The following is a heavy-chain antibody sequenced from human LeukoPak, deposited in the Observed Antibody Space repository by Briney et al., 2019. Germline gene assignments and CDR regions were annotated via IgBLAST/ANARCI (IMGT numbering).Heavy chain of an antibody. Sequence: GGSLRLSCAASGFTFNTYGVHWVRQAPGKGLEWVAVISYDSNNKFYAGSVKGRFTISRDNPKNTVYLEMNNLRTEDTAVYHCAKDRAAWSFFPKEWDYWGQGTLVTVSS. J-gene: IGHJ4*02. V-gene: IGHV3-30*18. CDR2: ISYDSNNK. CDR3: AKDRAAWSFFPKEWDY. CDR1: GFTFNTYG. D-gene: IGHD3-10*01.